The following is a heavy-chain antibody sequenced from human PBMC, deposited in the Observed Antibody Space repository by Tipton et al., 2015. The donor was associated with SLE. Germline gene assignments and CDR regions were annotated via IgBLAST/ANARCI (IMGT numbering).Heavy chain of an antibody. CDR1: GYTFPSYD. CDR2: MNPNSGNT. V-gene: IGHV1-8*01. CDR3: ARNRGRRLDAFDI. Sequence: QSEPEVKKPGASVKVSCKASGYTFPSYDINWVRQATGQGLEWMGWMNPNSGNTGYAQKFQGRVTMTRNTSISTAYMELSSLRSEDTAVYYCARNRGRRLDAFDIWGQGTMVTVSS. J-gene: IGHJ3*02. D-gene: IGHD6-25*01.